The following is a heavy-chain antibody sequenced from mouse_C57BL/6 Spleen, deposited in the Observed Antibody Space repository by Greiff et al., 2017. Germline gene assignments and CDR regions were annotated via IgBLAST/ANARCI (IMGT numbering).Heavy chain of an antibody. CDR2: IYPGSGNT. J-gene: IGHJ4*01. CDR1: GYSFTSYY. Sequence: VQLQQSGPELVKPGASVKISCKASGYSFTSYYIHWVKQRPGQGLEWIGWIYPGSGNTKYNEKFKGKATLTADTSSSTAYMQLSSLTSEDSAVYYCARSLSYAMDYWGQGTSVTVSS. V-gene: IGHV1-66*01. CDR3: ARSLSYAMDY.